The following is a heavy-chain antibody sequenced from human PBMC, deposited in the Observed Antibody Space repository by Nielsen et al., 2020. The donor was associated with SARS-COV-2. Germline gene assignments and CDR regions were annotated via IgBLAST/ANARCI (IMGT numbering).Heavy chain of an antibody. CDR1: GFTFSSYA. V-gene: IGHV3-7*05. Sequence: GSLRLSCAASGFTFSSYAMSWVRQAPGKGLEWVGNIKEDGSEKYYVDSVKGRFTISRDNAKNSLYLQMNSLRAEDTAVYYCAKDSFPVGAPHWGQGTLVTVSS. CDR3: AKDSFPVGAPH. D-gene: IGHD1-26*01. CDR2: IKEDGSEK. J-gene: IGHJ4*02.